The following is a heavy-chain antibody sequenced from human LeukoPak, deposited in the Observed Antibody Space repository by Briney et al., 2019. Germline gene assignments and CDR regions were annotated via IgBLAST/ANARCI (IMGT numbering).Heavy chain of an antibody. CDR3: ARTLRHNWNYSNWFDT. J-gene: IGHJ5*02. Sequence: ASVKVSCKASGYSFTNYDINWVRQATGQGLEWMGWMNPNSGNTGYAQEFQGRVTITRNTSISTAYMELSNLRSEDTAVYYCARTLRHNWNYSNWFDTWGQGTLVTVSS. CDR2: MNPNSGNT. CDR1: GYSFTNYD. D-gene: IGHD1-7*01. V-gene: IGHV1-8*03.